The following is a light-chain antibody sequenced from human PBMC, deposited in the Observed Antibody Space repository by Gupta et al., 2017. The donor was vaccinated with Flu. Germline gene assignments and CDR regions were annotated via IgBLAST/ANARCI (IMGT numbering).Light chain of an antibody. V-gene: IGLV1-44*01. CDR3: SSWHDSLNGHYV. Sequence: VKWSRQDQETAPKLLMYGNNQRTSGAPGRFSGSKSCTSATLAIIRLRSEDDADDDCSSWHDSLNGHYVFGTGTKLTVL. J-gene: IGLJ1*01. CDR2: GNN.